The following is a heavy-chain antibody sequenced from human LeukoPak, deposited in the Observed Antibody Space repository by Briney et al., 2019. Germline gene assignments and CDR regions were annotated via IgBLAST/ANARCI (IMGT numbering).Heavy chain of an antibody. D-gene: IGHD2-2*02. V-gene: IGHV3-23*01. CDR3: AKDFVVVPAAIRASYYYYYGMDV. Sequence: PGASLRLSCAASGFTFSSYAMSWVRQAPGKGLEWVSAISGSGGSTYYADSVKGRFTISRDYSKNTLYLQMNSLRAEDTAVYYCAKDFVVVPAAIRASYYYYYGMDVWGQGTTVTVSS. J-gene: IGHJ6*02. CDR2: ISGSGGST. CDR1: GFTFSSYA.